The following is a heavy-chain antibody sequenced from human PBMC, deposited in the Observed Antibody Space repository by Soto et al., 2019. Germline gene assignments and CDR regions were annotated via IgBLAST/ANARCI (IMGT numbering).Heavy chain of an antibody. V-gene: IGHV3-7*04. J-gene: IGHJ4*02. Sequence: PGGSLRLSCAASGFTLRNSRMGWVRQAPGKGLEWVANIKQDGSDTYYVDSVKGRFTISRDNAKNSLYLQMNSLRAEDTAVYYCATDLGTTMAPHWGQGTLVTVSS. CDR2: IKQDGSDT. CDR1: GFTLRNSR. D-gene: IGHD1-1*01. CDR3: ATDLGTTMAPH.